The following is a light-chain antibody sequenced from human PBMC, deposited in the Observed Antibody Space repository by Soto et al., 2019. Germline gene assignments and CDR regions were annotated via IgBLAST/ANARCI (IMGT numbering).Light chain of an antibody. V-gene: IGKV1-5*01. CDR1: RSISNW. CDR2: DAS. Sequence: DIQMTQSPSTLSASVGDRGTITCRSSRSISNWLAWYQQRPGIAPKLLIFDASILQSGVPSRFSGSGSGTEFTLSISRLQTDDFATYYCQQYGSFSPITFGGGTKVDI. CDR3: QQYGSFSPIT. J-gene: IGKJ4*01.